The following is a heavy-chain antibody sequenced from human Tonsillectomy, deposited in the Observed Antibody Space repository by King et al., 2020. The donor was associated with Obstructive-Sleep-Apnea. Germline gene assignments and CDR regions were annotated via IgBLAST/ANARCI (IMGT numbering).Heavy chain of an antibody. V-gene: IGHV3-13*01. CDR2: IGTAGDT. CDR1: GFTFSSYD. D-gene: IGHD1-26*01. J-gene: IGHJ4*02. Sequence: VQLVESGGGLVQPGGSLRLSCAASGFTFSSYDMHWVRQATGKGLELFSAIGTAGDTYYLGSVKGRFTISREDAKNSLYLQMNSLRAGDTAVYYCARGPYQGATTAVIDYWGQGTLVTVSS. CDR3: ARGPYQGATTAVIDY.